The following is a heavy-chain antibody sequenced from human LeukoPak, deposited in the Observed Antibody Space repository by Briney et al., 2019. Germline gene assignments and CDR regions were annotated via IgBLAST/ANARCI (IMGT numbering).Heavy chain of an antibody. CDR3: ASDYCSSTSCLFDY. CDR2: IIPIFGTA. D-gene: IGHD2-2*01. Sequence: SVKVSCKASGGTFSSYAISWVRQAPGQGLEWMGGIIPIFGTANYAQKFQGRVTITADESTSTAYMELSSLRSDDTAVYYCASDYCSSTSCLFDYWGQGTLVSVSS. CDR1: GGTFSSYA. J-gene: IGHJ4*02. V-gene: IGHV1-69*13.